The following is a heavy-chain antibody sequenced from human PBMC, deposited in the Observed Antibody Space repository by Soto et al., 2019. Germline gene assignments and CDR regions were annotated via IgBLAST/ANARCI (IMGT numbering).Heavy chain of an antibody. V-gene: IGHV4-59*08. Sequence: QVQLQESGPGLVKPSETLSLTCTVSGGSIRSYYWSWIRQPPGKGLEWIGYIYYSGSTNYNPSLKRRVTISVDTSKNQFSLKMSSVTAADTAVYYCARLYGLDAFDIWGQGTMVTVSS. CDR2: IYYSGST. J-gene: IGHJ3*02. D-gene: IGHD3-16*02. CDR1: GGSIRSYY. CDR3: ARLYGLDAFDI.